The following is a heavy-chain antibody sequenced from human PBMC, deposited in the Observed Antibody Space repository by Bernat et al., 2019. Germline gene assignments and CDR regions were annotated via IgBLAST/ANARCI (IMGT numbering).Heavy chain of an antibody. J-gene: IGHJ4*01. Sequence: FSSYGMHWVRQAPGKGLEWVAVISYDGSNKYYADSVKGRFTISRDNSKNTLYLQMNSLRAEDTAVYYCAKELWLLPLGTYYF. CDR2: ISYDGSNK. CDR1: FSSYG. D-gene: IGHD3-22*01. CDR3: AKELWLLPLGTYYF. V-gene: IGHV3-30*18.